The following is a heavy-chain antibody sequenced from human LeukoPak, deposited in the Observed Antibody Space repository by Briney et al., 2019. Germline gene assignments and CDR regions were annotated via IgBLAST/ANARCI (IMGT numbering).Heavy chain of an antibody. J-gene: IGHJ4*02. CDR1: GYSFTTYW. Sequence: GESLKISCKGSGYSFTTYWIAWVRQMPGKGLEWMGIIYPGDSDTRYSPSFQGQVTVSADKSISTVYLQWSSLKASDTAMYYGARLYDILTGYYNWFDYWGQGTLVTVSS. CDR2: IYPGDSDT. D-gene: IGHD3-9*01. V-gene: IGHV5-51*01. CDR3: ARLYDILTGYYNWFDY.